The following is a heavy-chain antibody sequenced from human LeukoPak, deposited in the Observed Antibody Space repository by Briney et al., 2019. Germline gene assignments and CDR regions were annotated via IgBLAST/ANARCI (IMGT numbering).Heavy chain of an antibody. CDR3: ARVYYS. D-gene: IGHD3-10*01. V-gene: IGHV3-30*04. CDR1: GFAFSNYA. Sequence: GGSLRLSCAASGFAFSNYAMHWVRQGPGKGLEWVAVISFDGSNINYADSVKGRFTISRDNAKSTLYLQMNSLRAEDTAVYYCARVYYSWGQGTLVTVSS. J-gene: IGHJ4*02. CDR2: ISFDGSNI.